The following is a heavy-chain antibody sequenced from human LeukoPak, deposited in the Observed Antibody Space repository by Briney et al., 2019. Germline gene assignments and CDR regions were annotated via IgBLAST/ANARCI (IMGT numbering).Heavy chain of an antibody. CDR3: ARDSPSRYCSGGSCPDY. Sequence: GGSLRLSCAASGFTFSSYSMNWVRQAPGKGLEWVSYISSSSSTIYYANSVKGRFTISRDNANNSMYLQMNSLRAEDTAVYYCARDSPSRYCSGGSCPDYWGQGTLVTVSS. V-gene: IGHV3-48*01. J-gene: IGHJ4*02. D-gene: IGHD2-15*01. CDR1: GFTFSSYS. CDR2: ISSSSSTI.